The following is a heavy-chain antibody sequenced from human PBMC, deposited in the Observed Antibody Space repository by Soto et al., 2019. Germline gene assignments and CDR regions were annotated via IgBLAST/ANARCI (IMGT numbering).Heavy chain of an antibody. CDR1: GFTFSSYA. CDR3: APSLHVLRYFDWLSSAFDI. J-gene: IGHJ3*02. Sequence: GGSLRLSCAASGFTFSSYAMSWVRQAPGKGLEWVSAISGSGGSTYYADSVKGRFTISRDNSKNTLYLQMNSLRAEDTAVYYCAPSLHVLRYFDWLSSAFDIWAKGQWSPSPQ. V-gene: IGHV3-23*01. CDR2: ISGSGGST. D-gene: IGHD3-9*01.